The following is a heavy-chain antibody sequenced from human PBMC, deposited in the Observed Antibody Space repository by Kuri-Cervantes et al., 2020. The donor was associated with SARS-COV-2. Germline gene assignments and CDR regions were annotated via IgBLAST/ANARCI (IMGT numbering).Heavy chain of an antibody. Sequence: GESLKISCVASGFNFDAYGMAWVRQAPGKGLEWVSGINWNGGSTGYADSVKGRFTISRDNAKNSLYLQMNSLRAEDTAVYYCARDQDDFWSGYRLTFDYWGQGTLVTVSS. V-gene: IGHV3-20*04. D-gene: IGHD3-3*01. J-gene: IGHJ4*02. CDR2: INWNGGST. CDR1: GFNFDAYG. CDR3: ARDQDDFWSGYRLTFDY.